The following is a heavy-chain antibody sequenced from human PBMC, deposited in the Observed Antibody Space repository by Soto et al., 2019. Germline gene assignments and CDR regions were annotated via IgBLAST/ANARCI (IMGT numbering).Heavy chain of an antibody. Sequence: ASVKVSCKASGYTFTSYGISWVRQAPGQGLEWMGWISAYNGNTNYAQKLQGRVTMTTDTSTSTAYMELRSLRSDDTAVYYCARVCYYGSGSYQREKLRKTPYYYYYMDVWGKGTTVTVSS. D-gene: IGHD3-10*01. CDR2: ISAYNGNT. V-gene: IGHV1-18*01. J-gene: IGHJ6*03. CDR1: GYTFTSYG. CDR3: ARVCYYGSGSYQREKLRKTPYYYYYMDV.